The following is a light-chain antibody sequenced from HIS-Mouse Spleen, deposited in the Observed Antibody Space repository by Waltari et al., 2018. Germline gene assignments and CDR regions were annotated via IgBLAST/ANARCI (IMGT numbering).Light chain of an antibody. CDR2: KTS. V-gene: IGKV2-24*01. CDR1: QSIVHIDGNTY. CDR3: MQATQFPYT. Sequence: DIVMTQTPLSSPVTLGQPASISFRSSQSIVHIDGNTYLSWLQHRPGQPPRLLIYKTSNRFSGVPDRFSGSGAGTDFTLKISRVEAEDVGVYYCMQATQFPYTFGQGTKLEIK. J-gene: IGKJ2*01.